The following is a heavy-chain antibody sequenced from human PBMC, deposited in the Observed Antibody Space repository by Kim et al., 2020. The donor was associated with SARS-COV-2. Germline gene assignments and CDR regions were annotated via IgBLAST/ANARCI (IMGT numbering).Heavy chain of an antibody. J-gene: IGHJ3*02. D-gene: IGHD1-1*01. Sequence: GGSLRLSCAASGFTFSGSPMHWVRQASGKGLEWVGRIRSKANSYATGYGASVKGRFTISRDDSKNTAYLEMNGLKTEDTAVYYCTRFPATTLAFWDAFDIWGQGTMVTVSS. CDR1: GFTFSGSP. CDR2: IRSKANSYAT. CDR3: TRFPATTLAFWDAFDI. V-gene: IGHV3-73*01.